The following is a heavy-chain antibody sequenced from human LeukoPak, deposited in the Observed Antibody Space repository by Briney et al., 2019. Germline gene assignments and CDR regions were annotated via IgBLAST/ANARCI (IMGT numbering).Heavy chain of an antibody. D-gene: IGHD3-3*02. CDR1: GGSISSYY. CDR2: IYYSGST. Sequence: PSETLSLTCTVSGGSISSYYWSWIRQPPGKGLEWIGYIYYSGSTNHNPSLKSRVTISVDTSKNQFSLKLSSVTAADTAVYYCARRPALAYYFDYWGQGTLVTVSS. V-gene: IGHV4-59*01. J-gene: IGHJ4*02. CDR3: ARRPALAYYFDY.